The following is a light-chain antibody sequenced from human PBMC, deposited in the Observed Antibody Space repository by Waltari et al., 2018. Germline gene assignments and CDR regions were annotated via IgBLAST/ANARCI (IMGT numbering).Light chain of an antibody. CDR3: QQYNGT. CDR2: KAS. CDR1: QTIGNW. Sequence: DIQMTQSPSTLSASVGDRVTITCRASQTIGNWLAWYQQKPGRAPKLLIYKASNLESGVPSRFSGSGSGTEFTFTISSLQPDDFAIYYCQQYNGTFGQGTKLEIK. V-gene: IGKV1-5*03. J-gene: IGKJ2*01.